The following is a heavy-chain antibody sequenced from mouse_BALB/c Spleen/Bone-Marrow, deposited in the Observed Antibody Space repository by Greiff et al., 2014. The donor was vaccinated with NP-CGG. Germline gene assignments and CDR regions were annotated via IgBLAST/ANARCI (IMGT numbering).Heavy chain of an antibody. CDR2: ITTYSANA. Sequence: QVQLKQSGPELARPGESVKISCKGSGYTFTDYAMHWVKQSHAKSLEWIGVITTYSANAKYNQKFKGKATMTVDKSSSTAYLEPARLTSEDSDIYYCARGGTGPFPYWGQGTLVTVSA. V-gene: IGHV1-67*01. D-gene: IGHD3-3*01. CDR1: GYTFTDYA. J-gene: IGHJ3*01. CDR3: ARGGTGPFPY.